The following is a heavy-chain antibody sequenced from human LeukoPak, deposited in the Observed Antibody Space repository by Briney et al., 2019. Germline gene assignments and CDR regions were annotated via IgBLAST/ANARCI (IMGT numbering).Heavy chain of an antibody. D-gene: IGHD6-6*01. V-gene: IGHV1-2*02. CDR3: AREGSIATSYYYMDV. Sequence: WASVKVSCKAPGYTFTGYYLHWVRQAPGQGLEWMGWINPNSGGTNYAQKFQGRVTMTRDTSISTAYMELSRLRSDDTAVYYCAREGSIATSYYYMDVWGKGTTVTVSS. CDR1: GYTFTGYY. J-gene: IGHJ6*03. CDR2: INPNSGGT.